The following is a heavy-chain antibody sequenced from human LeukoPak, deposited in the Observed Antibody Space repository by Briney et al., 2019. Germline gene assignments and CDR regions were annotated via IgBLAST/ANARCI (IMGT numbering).Heavy chain of an antibody. V-gene: IGHV3-53*01. CDR2: IYSGGST. CDR1: GFTVSSNY. Sequence: PGGSLRLSCAAPGFTVSSNYMSWVRQAPGKGLEWVSVIYSGGSTYYADSVKGRFTISRDNAKNSLYLQMESLRAEDTAFYHCARVGSALDRYFDLWGRGTLVSVSS. D-gene: IGHD6-19*01. J-gene: IGHJ2*01. CDR3: ARVGSALDRYFDL.